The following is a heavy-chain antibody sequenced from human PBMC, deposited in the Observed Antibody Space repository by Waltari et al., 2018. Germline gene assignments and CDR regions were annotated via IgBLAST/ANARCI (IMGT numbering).Heavy chain of an antibody. CDR2: ISYDGSNK. J-gene: IGHJ3*02. Sequence: QVQLVESGGGVVQPGRSLRLSCAASGFTFSSYAMHWVRQAPGKGLEWVAVISYDGSNKYYADSVKGRFTISRDNSKNTLYLQMNSLRAEDTAVYYCAREAYYDSSGAFDIWGQGTMVTVSS. CDR1: GFTFSSYA. CDR3: AREAYYDSSGAFDI. D-gene: IGHD3-22*01. V-gene: IGHV3-30-3*01.